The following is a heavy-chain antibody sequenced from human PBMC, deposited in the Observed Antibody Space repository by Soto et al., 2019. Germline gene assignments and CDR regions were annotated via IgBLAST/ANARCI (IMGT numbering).Heavy chain of an antibody. CDR3: ARGGTLYEPSQKYYQYGLDV. Sequence: QVQLVQSRSEVKKPGSSVRVSCRASEGTFNSHVVSWVRQAPGQGLQWMGGILPLFGTTNYAHQLEGRVTITADSSTATSFLELSGLTPGDTAVYYCARGGTLYEPSQKYYQYGLDVWGQGTTVIVSS. CDR1: EGTFNSHV. D-gene: IGHD2-15*01. J-gene: IGHJ6*02. CDR2: ILPLFGTT. V-gene: IGHV1-69*01.